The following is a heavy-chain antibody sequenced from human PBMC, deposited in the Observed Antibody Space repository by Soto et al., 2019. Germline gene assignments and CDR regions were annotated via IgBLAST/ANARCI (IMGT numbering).Heavy chain of an antibody. CDR1: GDTFTSHW. CDR3: VRPQAKELGTIRGAFDI. Sequence: GESLKISCKGSGDTFTSHWIAWVRQMPGKGLELMGLIYPADSDTRYSPPFEGQVTISVDKSISTAYLQWSSLKASDTAMYYCVRPQAKELGTIRGAFDIWGQGTKVTVSS. V-gene: IGHV5-51*01. CDR2: IYPADSDT. J-gene: IGHJ3*02. D-gene: IGHD3-10*01.